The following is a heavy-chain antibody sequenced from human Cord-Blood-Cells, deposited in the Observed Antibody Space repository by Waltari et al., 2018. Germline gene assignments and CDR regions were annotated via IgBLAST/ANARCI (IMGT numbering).Heavy chain of an antibody. D-gene: IGHD1-1*01. CDR2: ISGSGGST. V-gene: IGHV3-23*01. Sequence: EVQLLESGGGLVQPGGSLRLSCAASGFTFSSSAMSWVRQAPGKGLEWVSAISGSGGSTYYADSVKGRFTISRDNSKNTLYLQMNSLRAEDTAVYYCAKSPFQLILFDYWGQGTLVTVSS. CDR3: AKSPFQLILFDY. J-gene: IGHJ4*02. CDR1: GFTFSSSA.